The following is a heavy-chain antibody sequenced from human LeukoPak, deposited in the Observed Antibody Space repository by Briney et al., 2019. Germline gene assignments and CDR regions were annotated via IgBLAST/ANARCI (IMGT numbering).Heavy chain of an antibody. Sequence: GGCLRLACVASGFTLIKYWMIWVRPPQGKGLAWVGNIKQDGSEKRYADSVRGPFTNSKDDAQMSLYLQMNSLRAEDTAVYYCARSSDPWLQLTWGQGTLVTVSS. CDR2: IKQDGSEK. CDR1: GFTLIKYW. J-gene: IGHJ5*02. V-gene: IGHV3-7*05. CDR3: ARSSDPWLQLT. D-gene: IGHD5-24*01.